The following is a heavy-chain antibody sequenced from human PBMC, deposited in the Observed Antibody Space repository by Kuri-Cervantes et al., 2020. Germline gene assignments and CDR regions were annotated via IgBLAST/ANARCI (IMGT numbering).Heavy chain of an antibody. V-gene: IGHV3-23*01. D-gene: IGHD2-15*01. CDR2: ISGSGGST. CDR3: ARGLLPFYYYYGMDV. CDR1: GFTFSSYA. Sequence: LSLTCAASGFTFSSYAMSWVRQAPGKGLEWVSAISGSGGSTYYADSVKGRFTISRDNSKNTLYLQMNSLRAEDTAVYYCARGLLPFYYYYGMDVWGQGTTVTVSS. J-gene: IGHJ6*02.